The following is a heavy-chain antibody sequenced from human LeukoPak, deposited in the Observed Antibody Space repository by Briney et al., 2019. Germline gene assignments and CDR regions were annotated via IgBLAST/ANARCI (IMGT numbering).Heavy chain of an antibody. V-gene: IGHV3-11*01. CDR3: AKCGGLLWFGELSR. CDR2: ISSSGSTI. J-gene: IGHJ4*02. CDR1: GFTFSDYY. D-gene: IGHD3-10*01. Sequence: GGSLRLSCVASGFTFSDYYMSWIRRAPGEGLEWVSYISSSGSTIYYADSVKGRFTISRENAKNSLYLQMNSLRAEDTAVYYCAKCGGLLWFGELSRWGQGTLVTVSS.